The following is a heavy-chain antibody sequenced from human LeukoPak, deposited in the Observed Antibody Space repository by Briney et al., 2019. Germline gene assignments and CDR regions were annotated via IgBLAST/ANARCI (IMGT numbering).Heavy chain of an antibody. D-gene: IGHD7-27*01. CDR3: AKGTGDTAYYFDF. CDR2: IRVSGST. V-gene: IGHV3-23*01. Sequence: PGGSLRLSCTASGFTFSSYALSWVRQAPGKGLGWVSGIRVSGSTYYPDSVTGRFTISRDNSENTLYLQMSGLRAEDTAIYYCAKGTGDTAYYFDFRGQGVLVTVSS. CDR1: GFTFSSYA. J-gene: IGHJ4*02.